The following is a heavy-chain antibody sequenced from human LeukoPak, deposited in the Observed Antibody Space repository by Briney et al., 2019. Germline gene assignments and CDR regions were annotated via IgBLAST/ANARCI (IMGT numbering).Heavy chain of an antibody. CDR3: ARGAVVPAASFGYYYYYYYMDV. D-gene: IGHD2-2*01. V-gene: IGHV4-59*01. CDR2: IYYSGST. J-gene: IGHJ6*03. Sequence: SETLSLTCTVSGGSINNYYWSWIRQPPGKGLEWIGYIYYSGSTNYNPSLKSRVTISLAPSKNQFSLKLSSVTAADTAVYYCARGAVVPAASFGYYYYYYYMDVWGKGTTVTVSS. CDR1: GGSINNYY.